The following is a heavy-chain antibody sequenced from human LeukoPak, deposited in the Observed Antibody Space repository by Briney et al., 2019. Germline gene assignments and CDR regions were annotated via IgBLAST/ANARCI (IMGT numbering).Heavy chain of an antibody. Sequence: SVKVSCKASGGTFSSYAISWVRQAPGQGLEWMGGIIPIFGTANYAQKFQGRVTITADKSTSTAYMELSSLRSEDPAVYYCASGNIVATIAYYYGMDVWGKGTTVTVSS. V-gene: IGHV1-69*06. CDR3: ASGNIVATIAYYYGMDV. CDR1: GGTFSSYA. D-gene: IGHD5-12*01. CDR2: IIPIFGTA. J-gene: IGHJ6*04.